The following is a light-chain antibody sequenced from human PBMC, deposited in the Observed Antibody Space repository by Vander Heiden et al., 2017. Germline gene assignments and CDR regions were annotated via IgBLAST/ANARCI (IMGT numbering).Light chain of an antibody. CDR1: SSNIGRNY. V-gene: IGLV1-51*02. J-gene: IGLJ2*01. CDR2: EKN. CDR3: ATWDTDLTAVV. Sequence: QSVVTQPPSVSAAPGQKVSLSCSGGSSNIGRNYVSWYLHVPGTAPKLLIHEKNKRPSGIPDRFSASKSGTSATLGISGLQPGDEADYYCATWDTDLTAVVFGGGTKLTVL.